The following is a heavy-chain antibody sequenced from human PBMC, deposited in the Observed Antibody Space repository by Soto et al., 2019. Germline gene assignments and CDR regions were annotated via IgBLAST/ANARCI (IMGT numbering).Heavy chain of an antibody. CDR2: INPNSGGT. Sequence: ASVKVSCKASGYTFTGYYMHWVRQAPGRGLEWMGWINPNSGGTNYAQKFQGRVTMTRDTSISTAYMELSRLRSDDTAVYYCARGLLRYFDWLSDAFDIWGQGTMVTVSS. J-gene: IGHJ3*02. V-gene: IGHV1-2*02. CDR3: ARGLLRYFDWLSDAFDI. D-gene: IGHD3-9*01. CDR1: GYTFTGYY.